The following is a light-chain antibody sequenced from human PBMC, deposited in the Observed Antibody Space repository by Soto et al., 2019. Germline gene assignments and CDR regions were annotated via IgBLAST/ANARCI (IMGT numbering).Light chain of an antibody. V-gene: IGKV3-20*01. CDR1: QSVASNR. Sequence: EVVLTQSPGTLSLSAGERATLSCRASQSVASNRLAWYQQKPGQAPRLLIYAASTRAAGIPDRFSGSGSGTDFTLTISRLEPEDFGVFFCHHYCRSPIFTFGPGTTVDMK. CDR2: AAS. CDR3: HHYCRSPIFT. J-gene: IGKJ3*01.